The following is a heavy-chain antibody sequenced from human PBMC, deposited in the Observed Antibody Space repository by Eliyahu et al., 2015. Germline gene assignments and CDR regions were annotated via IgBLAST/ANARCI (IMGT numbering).Heavy chain of an antibody. J-gene: IGHJ2*01. D-gene: IGHD4/OR15-4a*01. CDR1: GGXIRTSGYY. V-gene: IGHV4-39*01. CDR3: ARRPQGGGARGRYFDL. CDR2: IHYSGNT. Sequence: QLQLQESGPGLVKPSETLSLTCTVSGGXIRTSGYYWGWIRXPPGKGLAWIGDIHYSGNTYYNPXLKGRVTXSVDTSKNXFSLKLTSVTAPDTAVYYXARRPQGGGARGRYFDLWGRGTLVTVSS.